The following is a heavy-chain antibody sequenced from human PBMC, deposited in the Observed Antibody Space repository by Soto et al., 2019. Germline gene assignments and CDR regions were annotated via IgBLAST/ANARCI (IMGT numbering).Heavy chain of an antibody. CDR3: ARGDDSSGYPAYYYYYGMDV. CDR2: INPGGGST. Sequence: QVQLVQSGAEVKKPGASVKVSCKASGYTFTSYYMHWVRQAPGQGLEWMGIINPGGGSTSYAQKFQGRITMTRNTSTSTDYMELSSLRSEDTAVYYCARGDDSSGYPAYYYYYGMDVWGQGTTVTVSS. D-gene: IGHD3-22*01. V-gene: IGHV1-46*01. CDR1: GYTFTSYY. J-gene: IGHJ6*02.